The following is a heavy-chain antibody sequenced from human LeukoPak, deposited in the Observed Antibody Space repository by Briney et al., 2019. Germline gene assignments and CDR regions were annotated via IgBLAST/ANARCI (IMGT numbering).Heavy chain of an antibody. V-gene: IGHV4-59*01. Sequence: SETLSLTCTVSGGSLSSYYWSWIRQPPGKGLEWIGYIYYSGSTNYNPSLKSRVTISVDTSKNQFSLKLSSVTAADTAVYYCARYIAAAGHYYHYGMDVWGQGTTVTVSS. CDR1: GGSLSSYY. D-gene: IGHD6-13*01. J-gene: IGHJ6*02. CDR3: ARYIAAAGHYYHYGMDV. CDR2: IYYSGST.